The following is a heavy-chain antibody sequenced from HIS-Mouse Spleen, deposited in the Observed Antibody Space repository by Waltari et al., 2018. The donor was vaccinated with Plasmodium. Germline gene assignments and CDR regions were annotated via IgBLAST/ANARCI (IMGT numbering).Heavy chain of an antibody. Sequence: QLQLQESGPGLVKPSETLSLTCTVSGGSISSSSYYRGWTRQPPGKGLEWIGSIYYSGSTYYNPSLKSRVTISVDTSKNQFSLKLSSVTAADTAVYYCARDRITGTSYFDYWGQGTLVTVSS. D-gene: IGHD1-7*01. CDR2: IYYSGST. V-gene: IGHV4-39*07. CDR1: GGSISSSSYY. CDR3: ARDRITGTSYFDY. J-gene: IGHJ4*02.